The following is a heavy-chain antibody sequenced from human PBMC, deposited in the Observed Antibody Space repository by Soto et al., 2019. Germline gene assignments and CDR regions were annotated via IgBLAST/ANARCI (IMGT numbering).Heavy chain of an antibody. CDR3: AKDDLGHGTIRFDP. V-gene: IGHV3-30*18. CDR2: MSYDGSIE. Sequence: GGSLRLSCAASGFTFSNYGMHWVRQAPGKGLEWVAAMSYDGSIEQYGDSVKGRFTISRDNSKNTLHLQMNSLRPEDTAVYYCAKDDLGHGTIRFDPWGQGTLVTVSS. J-gene: IGHJ5*02. CDR1: GFTFSNYG.